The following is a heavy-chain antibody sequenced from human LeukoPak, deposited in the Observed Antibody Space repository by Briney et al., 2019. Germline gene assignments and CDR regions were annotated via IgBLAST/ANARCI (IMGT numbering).Heavy chain of an antibody. Sequence: GGSLRLSCAASGFTSSSSWMHWVRQVPGKGLVWVSHISPDGSYTDYADSVKGRFIISRDNAKNTMSLQMNSLRAEDTAVYYCVRDLSFSPDSWGQGTLVSVSS. CDR1: GFTSSSSW. J-gene: IGHJ4*02. CDR2: ISPDGSYT. V-gene: IGHV3-74*01. CDR3: VRDLSFSPDS.